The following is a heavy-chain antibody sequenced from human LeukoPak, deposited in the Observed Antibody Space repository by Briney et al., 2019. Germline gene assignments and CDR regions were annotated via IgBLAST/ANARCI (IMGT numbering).Heavy chain of an antibody. CDR1: GFTFSSYG. J-gene: IGHJ4*02. CDR2: IRYDGSNK. Sequence: GGSLRLSCAASGFTFSSYGMHWVRQAPGKGLEWVAFIRYDGSNKSYAESVRGRFTISRDNSKDSLSLQMNSLRPEDTAVYYCAKDYDSSGPTGYFDNWGQGTLVTVSS. D-gene: IGHD3-22*01. V-gene: IGHV3-30*02. CDR3: AKDYDSSGPTGYFDN.